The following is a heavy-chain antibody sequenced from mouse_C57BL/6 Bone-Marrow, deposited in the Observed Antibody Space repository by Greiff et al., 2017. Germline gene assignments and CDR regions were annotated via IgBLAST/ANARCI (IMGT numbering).Heavy chain of an antibody. CDR1: GYAFTNYL. D-gene: IGHD2-10*01. Sequence: VQLQQSGAELVRPGTSVKVSCKASGYAFTNYLIEWVKQRPGQGLEWIGVINPGSGGTNYNEKFKGKATLTADKSSSTAYIQVSSLTSEDSAVYFCARGGPTMADLDYWGQGTTLTVSS. CDR2: INPGSGGT. CDR3: ARGGPTMADLDY. J-gene: IGHJ2*01. V-gene: IGHV1-54*01.